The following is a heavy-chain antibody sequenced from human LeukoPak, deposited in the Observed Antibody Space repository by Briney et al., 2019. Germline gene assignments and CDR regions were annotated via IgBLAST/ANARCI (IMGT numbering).Heavy chain of an antibody. Sequence: GGSLRLSCAASGFTLSSYGMHWVRQAPGKGLEWVAVISYDGSNKYYADSVKGRFTISRDNSKNTLYLQMNSLRAEDTAVYYCARANIISSSADYWGQGTLVTVSS. D-gene: IGHD6-6*01. J-gene: IGHJ4*02. V-gene: IGHV3-30*19. CDR3: ARANIISSSADY. CDR1: GFTLSSYG. CDR2: ISYDGSNK.